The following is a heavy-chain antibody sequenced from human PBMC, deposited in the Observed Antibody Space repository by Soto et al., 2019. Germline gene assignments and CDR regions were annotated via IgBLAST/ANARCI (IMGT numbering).Heavy chain of an antibody. D-gene: IGHD3-3*01. Sequence: GGSLRLSCAASGFTFSSYGMHWVRQAPGKGLEWVAVISYDGSNKYFADSVKGRCTISRDNSKNTLYLQMNSLRAEDTAVYYCAKDYDFWSGYPDYWGQGTLVTVSS. CDR1: GFTFSSYG. V-gene: IGHV3-30*18. CDR2: ISYDGSNK. J-gene: IGHJ4*02. CDR3: AKDYDFWSGYPDY.